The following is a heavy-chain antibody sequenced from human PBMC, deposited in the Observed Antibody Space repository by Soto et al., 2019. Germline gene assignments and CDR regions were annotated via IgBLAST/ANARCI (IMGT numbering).Heavy chain of an antibody. CDR1: GYTFTNYA. CDR3: ARVGAAAGPYYFDY. CDR2: INAGNGNT. J-gene: IGHJ4*02. D-gene: IGHD6-13*01. Sequence: SVKVSCKASGYTFTNYAMHWVRQAPGQRLEWMGWINAGNGNTKYSQKFQGRVTITRDTSASTAYMELSSLRSEDTAVYYCARVGAAAGPYYFDYWGQGTLVTVSS. V-gene: IGHV1-3*01.